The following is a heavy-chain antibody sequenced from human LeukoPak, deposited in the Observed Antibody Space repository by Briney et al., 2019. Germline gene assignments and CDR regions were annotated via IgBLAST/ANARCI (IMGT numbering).Heavy chain of an antibody. D-gene: IGHD3-3*01. V-gene: IGHV3-21*01. J-gene: IGHJ4*02. CDR1: GFTFSSFA. CDR2: ISSSSHYI. Sequence: IPGGPLRLSCAASGFTFSSFAMNWVRQAPGKGLEWVSSISSSSHYIYYADSVKGRFTISRDNAKNSLYLQMNSLRAEDTAVYYCARGGYNFWSGQSDCWGQGTLVTVSS. CDR3: ARGGYNFWSGQSDC.